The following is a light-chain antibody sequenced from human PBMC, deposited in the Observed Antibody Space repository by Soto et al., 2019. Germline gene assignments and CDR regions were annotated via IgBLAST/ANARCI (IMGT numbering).Light chain of an antibody. J-gene: IGKJ1*01. V-gene: IGKV1-5*01. Sequence: DIQMTQYPSTLSASVGERVTISCRASQSVNNWLVWYQRKPGKAPKLLIHDASTLESGIPSRFSGSGSGTEFTLTISSLQPDDFATYYCQQYNSYWTFGQGTKVEIK. CDR3: QQYNSYWT. CDR1: QSVNNW. CDR2: DAS.